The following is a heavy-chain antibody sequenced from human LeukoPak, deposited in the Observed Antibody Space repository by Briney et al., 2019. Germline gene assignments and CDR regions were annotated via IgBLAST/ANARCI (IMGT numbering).Heavy chain of an antibody. V-gene: IGHV4-59*08. CDR1: GGSISSYY. CDR2: IYYSGST. CDR3: ARLPQIRDTAMVT. D-gene: IGHD5-18*01. Sequence: SETLSLTCTVSGGSISSYYWSWIRQPPGKGLEWIGYIYYSGSTNYNPSLKSRVTISVDTSKNQFSLKLSSVTAADTAVYYCARLPQIRDTAMVTWGQGTLVTVSS. J-gene: IGHJ4*02.